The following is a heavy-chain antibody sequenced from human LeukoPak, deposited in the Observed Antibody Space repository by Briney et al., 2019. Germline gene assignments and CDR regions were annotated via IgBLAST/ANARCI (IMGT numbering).Heavy chain of an antibody. CDR2: INPTSGYT. J-gene: IGHJ4*02. V-gene: IGHV3-11*05. CDR1: GFTFSDYY. D-gene: IGHD3-9*01. CDR3: ARVANYDILTGYDY. Sequence: GGSLRLSCAASGFTFSDYYMSWIRQAPGKGLEWLSYINPTSGYTPYADSVRGRFTISRDNAKNSLYLQMSSLRAEDTAVYYCARVANYDILTGYDYWGQGTLVTVSS.